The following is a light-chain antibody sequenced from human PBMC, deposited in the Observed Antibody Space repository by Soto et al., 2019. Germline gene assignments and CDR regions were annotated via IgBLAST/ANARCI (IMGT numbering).Light chain of an antibody. CDR3: AAWDDSLSCYV. CDR2: SNN. J-gene: IGLJ1*01. V-gene: IGLV1-44*01. CDR1: SSNIGGNA. Sequence: QSVLTQPPSASGTPGQRVTISCSGSSSNIGGNAVNWYQQLPGTTPKLLIYSNNQRPSGVPDRFSVSKSGTSASLAISGLQSEDEEDYYCAAWDDSLSCYVFGTGTKLTVL.